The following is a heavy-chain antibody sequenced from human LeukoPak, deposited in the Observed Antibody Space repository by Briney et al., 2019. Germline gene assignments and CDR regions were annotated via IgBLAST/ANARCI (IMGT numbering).Heavy chain of an antibody. J-gene: IGHJ4*02. Sequence: GSLRLSCVASGFTFDDYGMSWVRQAPGKGLEWVSAISGSGGSTYYADSVKGRFTISRDNSKNTLYLQMNSLRAEDTAVYYCARLREIPVFGVVTKSTSYFDYWGQGTLVTVSS. CDR3: ARLREIPVFGVVTKSTSYFDY. CDR1: GFTFDDYG. CDR2: ISGSGGST. V-gene: IGHV3-23*01. D-gene: IGHD3-3*01.